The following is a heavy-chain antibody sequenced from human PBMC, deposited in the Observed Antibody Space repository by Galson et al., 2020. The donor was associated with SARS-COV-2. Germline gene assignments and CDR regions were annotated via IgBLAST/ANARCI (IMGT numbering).Heavy chain of an antibody. J-gene: IGHJ5*02. V-gene: IGHV4-30-4*01. CDR3: ARDLGYSSSWYLGWFDP. Sequence: SETLSLTCTVSGGSISSGDYYWSWIRQPPGKGLEWIGYIYYSGSTYYNPSLKSRVTISVDTSKNQFSLKLSSVTAADTAVYYCARDLGYSSSWYLGWFDPWGQGTLVTVSS. D-gene: IGHD6-13*01. CDR2: IYYSGST. CDR1: GGSISSGDYY.